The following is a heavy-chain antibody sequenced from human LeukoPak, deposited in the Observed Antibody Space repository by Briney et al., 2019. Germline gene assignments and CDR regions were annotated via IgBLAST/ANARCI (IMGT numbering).Heavy chain of an antibody. V-gene: IGHV3-21*01. Sequence: GGSLRLSCAASGFTFSSYSMNWVRQAPGKGREWVSSISSSSSYIYYADSVKGRFTISRDNAKNSLYLQMNSLRAEDTAVYYCARVGSYSGTYGFIDYWGQGTLVTVSS. D-gene: IGHD1-26*01. CDR1: GFTFSSYS. CDR2: ISSSSSYI. CDR3: ARVGSYSGTYGFIDY. J-gene: IGHJ4*02.